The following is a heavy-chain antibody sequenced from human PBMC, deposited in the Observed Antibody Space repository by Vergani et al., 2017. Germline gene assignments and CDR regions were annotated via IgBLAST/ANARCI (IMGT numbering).Heavy chain of an antibody. J-gene: IGHJ3*02. D-gene: IGHD2-2*01. Sequence: QVQLVQSGAEVKKPGASVKVSCKASGYTFTSYDINWVRQATGQGLEWMGWMNPNSGNTGYAQKFQGRVTMTRNTSISTAYMELSSLRSEDTAVYYCARRWDIVVVPAAIHACDIWGQGTMVTVSS. V-gene: IGHV1-8*01. CDR2: MNPNSGNT. CDR3: ARRWDIVVVPAAIHACDI. CDR1: GYTFTSYD.